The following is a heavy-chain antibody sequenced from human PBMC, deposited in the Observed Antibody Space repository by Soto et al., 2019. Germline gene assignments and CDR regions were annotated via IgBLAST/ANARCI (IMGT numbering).Heavy chain of an antibody. D-gene: IGHD3-22*01. CDR1: GGTFSSYA. V-gene: IGHV1-69*13. CDR3: ARVGFHYDSSGYPDY. Sequence: VKVSCKASGGTFSSYAISWVRQAPGQGLELMGGIIPIFGTANYAQKFQGRVTITADESTSTAYMELSSLRSEDTAVYYGARVGFHYDSSGYPDYGGQGTLVTVSS. J-gene: IGHJ4*02. CDR2: IIPIFGTA.